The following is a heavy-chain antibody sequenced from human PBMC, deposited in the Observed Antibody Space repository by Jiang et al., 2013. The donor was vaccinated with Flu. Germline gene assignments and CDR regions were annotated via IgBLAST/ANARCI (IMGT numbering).Heavy chain of an antibody. D-gene: IGHD3-22*01. CDR3: ASEDSSGHFHAFDI. J-gene: IGHJ3*02. V-gene: IGHV3-48*03. CDR2: ISSSGSTI. Sequence: EVQLVESGGGLVQPGGSLRLSCAASGFTFSSYEMNWVRQAPGKGLEWVSYISSSGSTIYYADSVKGRFTISRDNAKNSLYLQMNSLRAEDTAVYYCASEDSSGHFHAFDIWGQGTMVTVSS. CDR1: GFTFSSYE.